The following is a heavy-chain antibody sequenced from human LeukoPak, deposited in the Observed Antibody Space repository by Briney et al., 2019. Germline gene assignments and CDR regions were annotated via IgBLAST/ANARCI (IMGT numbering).Heavy chain of an antibody. V-gene: IGHV1-69*05. D-gene: IGHD2-2*01. CDR2: IIPIFGTA. Sequence: SVKVSCKASGGTFSSYAISWVRQAHGQGIEWMGGIIPIFGTANYAQKFQGRVTITTDESTSTAYMELSSLRSEDTAVYYCARNRRNIVVVPAATPDNWFDPWGQGTLVTVSS. J-gene: IGHJ5*02. CDR3: ARNRRNIVVVPAATPDNWFDP. CDR1: GGTFSSYA.